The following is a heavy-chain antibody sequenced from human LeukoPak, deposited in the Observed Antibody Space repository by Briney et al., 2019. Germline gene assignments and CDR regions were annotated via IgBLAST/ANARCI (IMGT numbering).Heavy chain of an antibody. CDR2: ISYDGSNK. V-gene: IGHV3-30*18. Sequence: GRSLRLSCVASGFTFSSYGMHWVRQAPGKGLEWVAVISYDGSNKYYADSVKGRFTISRDNSKNTLYLQMNSLRAEDTAVYYCAKELYYYGSGSYPDAFDIWGQGTMVTVSS. CDR3: AKELYYYGSGSYPDAFDI. CDR1: GFTFSSYG. J-gene: IGHJ3*02. D-gene: IGHD3-10*01.